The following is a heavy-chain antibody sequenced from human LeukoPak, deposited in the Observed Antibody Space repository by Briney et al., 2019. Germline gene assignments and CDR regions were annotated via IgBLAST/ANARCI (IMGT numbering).Heavy chain of an antibody. CDR3: ARGGSKMSGSYYNGYYYYMDV. V-gene: IGHV1-18*01. CDR2: ISAYNGNT. D-gene: IGHD3-10*01. Sequence: GASVKVSCKASGYTFTSYGISWVRQAPGQGLEWMGWISAYNGNTNYAQKLQGRVTMTTDTSTSTAYMELRSLRSDDTAVYYCARGGSKMSGSYYNGYYYYMDVWGKGTTVTISS. CDR1: GYTFTSYG. J-gene: IGHJ6*03.